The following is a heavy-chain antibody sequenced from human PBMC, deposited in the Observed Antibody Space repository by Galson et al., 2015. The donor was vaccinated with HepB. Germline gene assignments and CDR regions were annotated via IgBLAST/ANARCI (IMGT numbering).Heavy chain of an antibody. Sequence: SVKVSCKASGYTFTSYGISWVRQAPGQGLEWMGWISAYNGNTNYAQKLQGRVTMTTDTSTSTAYMELRSLRSEDTAVYYCAARGGGSSWYGENDYWGQGTLVTVSS. CDR3: AARGGGSSWYGENDY. V-gene: IGHV1-18*01. D-gene: IGHD6-13*01. CDR2: ISAYNGNT. J-gene: IGHJ4*02. CDR1: GYTFTSYG.